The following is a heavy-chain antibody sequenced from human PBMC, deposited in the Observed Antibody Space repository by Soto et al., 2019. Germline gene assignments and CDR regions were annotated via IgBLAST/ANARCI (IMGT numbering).Heavy chain of an antibody. Sequence: GGSLRLSCTASGFTFSSYAMSWVRQAPGKELEWVSTISGNSGKTNYAESVKGRVSISRDNSKNTVHLQLDSLRAEDTAVYFCAKLGFVLMELYYFHQWGHGTLVTVSS. D-gene: IGHD2-8*01. CDR3: AKLGFVLMELYYFHQ. CDR1: GFTFSSYA. CDR2: ISGNSGKT. V-gene: IGHV3-23*01. J-gene: IGHJ4*01.